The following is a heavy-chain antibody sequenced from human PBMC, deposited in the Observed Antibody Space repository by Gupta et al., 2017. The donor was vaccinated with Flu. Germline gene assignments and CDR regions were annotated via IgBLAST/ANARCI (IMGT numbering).Heavy chain of an antibody. D-gene: IGHD3-22*01. V-gene: IGHV3-53*01. Sequence: EVPLVESGGGLMQPGGSLRLSCASSGFTVSSNDMSWVRQAPGKGLRWVSVIYSGGTTSYADSVKGRFTISRDNSKNTLYLQMNSLRAEDTAVYYCVRVEGYYDEGSINYYYYYMDVWGKGTTVTVSS. CDR3: VRVEGYYDEGSINYYYYYMDV. CDR1: GFTVSSND. J-gene: IGHJ6*03. CDR2: IYSGGTT.